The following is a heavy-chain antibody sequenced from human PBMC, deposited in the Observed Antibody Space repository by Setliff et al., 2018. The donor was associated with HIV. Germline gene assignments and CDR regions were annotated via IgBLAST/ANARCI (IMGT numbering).Heavy chain of an antibody. CDR1: GFTFSSYA. D-gene: IGHD2-15*01. V-gene: IGHV3-23*01. CDR3: VKDQAVVTPRYDAFDI. J-gene: IGHJ3*02. CDR2: ISISGGAT. Sequence: GGSLRLSCAASGFTFSSYAMTWVRQPPGKGLEWVSAISISGGATTYADAVRGRVTISRDNTKNTLYLQMNSLRAEDTAVYYCVKDQAVVTPRYDAFDIWGQGTMVTVSS.